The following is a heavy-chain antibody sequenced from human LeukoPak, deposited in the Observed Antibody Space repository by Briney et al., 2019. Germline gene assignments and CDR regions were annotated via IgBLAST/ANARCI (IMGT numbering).Heavy chain of an antibody. CDR2: IYHSGST. CDR1: GGSISSGGYY. CDR3: ASGELRFLEWLLFDI. D-gene: IGHD3-3*01. J-gene: IGHJ3*02. Sequence: SETLSLTCTVSGGSISSGGYYWSWIWQPPGKGLEWIGYIYHSGSTYYNPSLKSRVTISVDRSKNQFSLKLSSVTAADTAVYYCASGELRFLEWLLFDIWGQGTMVTVSS. V-gene: IGHV4-30-2*01.